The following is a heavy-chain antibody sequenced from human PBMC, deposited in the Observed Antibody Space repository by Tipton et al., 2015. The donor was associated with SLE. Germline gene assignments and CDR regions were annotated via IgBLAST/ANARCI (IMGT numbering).Heavy chain of an antibody. J-gene: IGHJ4*02. CDR3: ARERYSSGWYYFDY. CDR2: IWYDGSNK. V-gene: IGHV3-33*01. CDR1: GFTFSSYG. Sequence: SLRLSRAASGFTFSSYGMHWVRQAPGKGLEWVAVIWYDGSNKYYADSVKGRFTISRDNSKNTLYLQMNSLRAEDTAVYYCARERYSSGWYYFDYWGQGTLVTVSS. D-gene: IGHD6-19*01.